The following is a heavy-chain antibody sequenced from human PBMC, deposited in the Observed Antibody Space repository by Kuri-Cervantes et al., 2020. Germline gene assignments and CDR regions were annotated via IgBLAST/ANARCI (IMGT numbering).Heavy chain of an antibody. CDR1: GYTFTSYG. D-gene: IGHD2-2*01. CDR3: ARIGYCSSTSCYDY. V-gene: IGHV1-18*01. J-gene: IGHJ4*02. CDR2: TSAYNGNT. Sequence: ASVKVSCKASGYTFTSYGISWVRQAPGQGLEWMGWTSAYNGNTNYAQKLQGRVTMTTDTSTSTAYMELRSLRSDDTAVYYCARIGYCSSTSCYDYWGQGTLVTVSS.